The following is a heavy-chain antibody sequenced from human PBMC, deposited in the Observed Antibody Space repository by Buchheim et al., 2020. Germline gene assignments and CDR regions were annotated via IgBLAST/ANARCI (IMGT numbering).Heavy chain of an antibody. V-gene: IGHV4-34*01. Sequence: QVQLQQWGAGLLKPSETLSLTCAVYGGSFSGYYWSWIRQPPGKGLEWSGEINHSGSTNYNPSLKSRVTISVDTSKNQFSLKLSSVNAADTAVYYCARGRIVYYDILTGYYKYYYYGMDVWGQGTT. CDR1: GGSFSGYY. CDR3: ARGRIVYYDILTGYYKYYYYGMDV. CDR2: INHSGST. J-gene: IGHJ6*02. D-gene: IGHD3-9*01.